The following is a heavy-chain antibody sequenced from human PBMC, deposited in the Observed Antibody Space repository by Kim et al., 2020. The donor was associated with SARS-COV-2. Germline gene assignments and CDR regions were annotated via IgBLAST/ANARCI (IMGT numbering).Heavy chain of an antibody. Sequence: SVKVSCKPSRAIFLSYIIAWVRQAPGQGLEWMGGIIPIFGPPNYAQRFRGRVTVTADEPTNTVYLELNSLTSEDTAVYYCVRGAKRDYGHFDFWGQGTLVTVSS. CDR3: VRGAKRDYGHFDF. CDR2: IIPIFGPP. CDR1: RAIFLSYI. V-gene: IGHV1-69*13. D-gene: IGHD4-17*01. J-gene: IGHJ4*02.